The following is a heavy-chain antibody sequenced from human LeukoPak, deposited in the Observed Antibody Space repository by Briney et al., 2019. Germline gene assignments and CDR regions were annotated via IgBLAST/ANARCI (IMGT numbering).Heavy chain of an antibody. Sequence: GASVKVSCKASGYTFTSYYMHWVRQAPGQGLEWMGIINPSGGSTSYAQKLQGRVTMTTDTSTSTAYMGLRSLRSDDTAVYYCARRAIFGVVTPFDYWGQGTLVTVSS. J-gene: IGHJ4*02. CDR3: ARRAIFGVVTPFDY. D-gene: IGHD3-3*01. CDR1: GYTFTSYY. V-gene: IGHV1-46*01. CDR2: INPSGGST.